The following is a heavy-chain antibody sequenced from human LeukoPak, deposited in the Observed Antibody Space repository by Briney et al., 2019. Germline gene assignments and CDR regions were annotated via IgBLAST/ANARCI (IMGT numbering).Heavy chain of an antibody. D-gene: IGHD3-22*01. CDR3: ARLYYDSSGYYCLVP. Sequence: PGGSLRLSCTASGFKFDAYAMHWVRQAPGKGLEWVSGISGTAGATYYADSVKGRFTISRDNSKNTLYLQMNSLRAEDTAVYYCARLYYDSSGYYCLVPWGQGTLVTVSS. CDR2: ISGTAGAT. CDR1: GFKFDAYA. V-gene: IGHV3-23*01. J-gene: IGHJ5*02.